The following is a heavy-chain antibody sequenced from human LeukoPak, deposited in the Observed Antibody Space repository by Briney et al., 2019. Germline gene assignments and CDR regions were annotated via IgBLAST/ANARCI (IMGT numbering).Heavy chain of an antibody. D-gene: IGHD1-14*01. CDR1: GFTFSSYG. CDR2: IWYDGSNK. Sequence: GGSLRLSCAASGFTFSSYGMHWVRQAPGKGLEWVAVIWYDGSNKYYADSVKGRFTISRDNSKNTLYLQMNSLRAEDTAVYYCARGSGTDRFDPWGQGTLVTVSS. V-gene: IGHV3-33*01. J-gene: IGHJ5*02. CDR3: ARGSGTDRFDP.